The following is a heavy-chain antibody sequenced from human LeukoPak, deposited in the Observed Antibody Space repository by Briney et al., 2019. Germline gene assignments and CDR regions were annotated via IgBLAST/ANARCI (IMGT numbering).Heavy chain of an antibody. CDR2: IRSSTTYV. CDR1: GFTFSNYN. D-gene: IGHD2-15*01. CDR3: ARSYCSGGSCYGRGQYYFDY. V-gene: IGHV3-21*01. J-gene: IGHJ4*02. Sequence: GGSLRLSCAASGFTFSNYNMNWVRQAPGKGLEWVSSIRSSTTYVSYADSVRGRFTISRDNAKNSLYLQMNSLRAEDTAVYYCARSYCSGGSCYGRGQYYFDYWGQGTLVTVSS.